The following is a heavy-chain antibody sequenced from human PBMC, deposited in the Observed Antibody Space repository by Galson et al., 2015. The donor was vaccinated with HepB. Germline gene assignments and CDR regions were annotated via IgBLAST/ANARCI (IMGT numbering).Heavy chain of an antibody. Sequence: SLRLSCAASGFTVSSNYMSWVRQAPGKGLEWVSVIYSGGSTYYADSVKGRFTISRDNSKDTLYLQMSSLRAEDTAVYYCARSGVVSYYYGMDVWGQGTTVTVSS. CDR2: IYSGGST. CDR3: ARSGVVSYYYGMDV. V-gene: IGHV3-66*02. CDR1: GFTVSSNY. J-gene: IGHJ6*02. D-gene: IGHD2-2*01.